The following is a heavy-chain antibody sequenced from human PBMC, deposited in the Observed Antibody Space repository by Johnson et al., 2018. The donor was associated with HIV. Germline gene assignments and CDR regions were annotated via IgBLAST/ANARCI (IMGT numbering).Heavy chain of an antibody. CDR2: INSDGSST. Sequence: VQLVESGGGLIQPGGSLRLSCAASGFTFSSYWMHWVRQAPGKGLVWVSRINSDGSSTSYADSVKGRFTISRDNAKNSLYLQMNSLRAEDTAVYYCARDTPGYVDAFDIWGQGTMVTVSS. V-gene: IGHV3-74*01. CDR1: GFTFSSYW. CDR3: ARDTPGYVDAFDI. D-gene: IGHD1-1*01. J-gene: IGHJ3*02.